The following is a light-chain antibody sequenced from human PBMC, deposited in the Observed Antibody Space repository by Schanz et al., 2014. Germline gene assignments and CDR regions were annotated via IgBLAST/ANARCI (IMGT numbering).Light chain of an antibody. CDR1: QLVGSNY. CDR3: QQYGNSPLGT. CDR2: DAS. J-gene: IGKJ1*01. V-gene: IGKV3D-20*01. Sequence: ELVLTQSPGTLSLSPGERATLSCRASQLVGSNYLAWYQQRPGLAPRLLIYDASNRAPGIPDRFSGSGSGTDFTLTISRLEPEDFAVYYCQQYGNSPLGTFGQGTEVEIK.